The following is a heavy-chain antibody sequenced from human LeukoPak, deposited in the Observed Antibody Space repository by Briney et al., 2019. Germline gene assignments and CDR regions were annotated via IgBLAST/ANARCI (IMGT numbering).Heavy chain of an antibody. CDR2: INSDGSSS. Sequence: GGSLRLSCAASGFTFSSYWMHWVRQAPGKGLVWVLRINSDGSSSSYADSVKGRFTISRDNAKNTLYLQMNSLRAEDTAVYYCARDYRLAAFDIWGQGTMVTVSS. J-gene: IGHJ3*02. CDR3: ARDYRLAAFDI. V-gene: IGHV3-74*01. CDR1: GFTFSSYW.